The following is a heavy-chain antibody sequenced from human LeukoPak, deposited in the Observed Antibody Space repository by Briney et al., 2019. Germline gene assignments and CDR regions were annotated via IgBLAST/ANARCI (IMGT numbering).Heavy chain of an antibody. CDR2: IKQDGGEK. V-gene: IGHV3-7*01. J-gene: IGHJ4*02. CDR1: GFTFSTSW. CDR3: VSLSSPG. D-gene: IGHD3-16*02. Sequence: GGSLRLSCAASGFTFSTSWMHWVRQAPGKGLEWVANIKQDGGEKYYMDSVKGRFTISRDNGKNSLYLQMSSLRVEDTAVYYCVSLSSPGWGQGTLVTVSS.